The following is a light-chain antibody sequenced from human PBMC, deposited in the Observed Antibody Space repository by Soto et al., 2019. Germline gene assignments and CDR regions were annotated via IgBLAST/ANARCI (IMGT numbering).Light chain of an antibody. Sequence: QSALTQPRSVSGSPGQSVTISCTGTSSDVGGYNYVSWYQQHPGKAPKLMIYDVSKRPSGVPDRFSGSKSSNTASLTISGLQAEDEDDYDCCSYGGSYTFDVFGTGTKLTVL. CDR3: CSYGGSYTFDV. CDR1: SSDVGGYNY. J-gene: IGLJ1*01. V-gene: IGLV2-11*01. CDR2: DVS.